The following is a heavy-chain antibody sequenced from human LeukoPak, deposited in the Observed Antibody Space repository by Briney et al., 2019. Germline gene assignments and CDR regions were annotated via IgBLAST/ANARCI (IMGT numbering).Heavy chain of an antibody. V-gene: IGHV3-7*05. CDR2: IKQDGREK. CDR1: GYSFTSYW. CDR3: ARYYYDSSGYNDHFDY. D-gene: IGHD3-22*01. Sequence: GESLKISCQGSGYSFTSYWISWVRQAPGKGLEWVANIKQDGREKYYVDSVKGRFTISRDNAKNSLYLQMNSLRDEDTAVYYCARYYYDSSGYNDHFDYWGQGTLVTVSS. J-gene: IGHJ4*02.